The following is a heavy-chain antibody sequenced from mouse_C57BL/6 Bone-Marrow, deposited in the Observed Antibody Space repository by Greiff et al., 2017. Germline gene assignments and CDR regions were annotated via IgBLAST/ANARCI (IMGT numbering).Heavy chain of an antibody. J-gene: IGHJ1*03. CDR1: GYTFTDYN. D-gene: IGHD1-1*01. V-gene: IGHV1-22*01. CDR3: ARCYGSLWYFDV. Sequence: VQLKESGPELVKPGASVKMSCKASGYTFTDYNMHWVKQSHGKSLEWIGYINPNNGGTSYNQKFKGKATLTVNKSSSTAYMERRSLTSEDSAVYYCARCYGSLWYFDVWGTGTTVTVSS. CDR2: INPNNGGT.